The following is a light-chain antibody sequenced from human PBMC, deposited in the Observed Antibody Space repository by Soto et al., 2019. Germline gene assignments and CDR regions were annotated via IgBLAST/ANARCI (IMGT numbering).Light chain of an antibody. CDR1: QSVSSN. J-gene: IGKJ1*01. CDR2: GVS. CDR3: QHYYYWPPWT. V-gene: IGKV3-15*01. Sequence: EIAMTQSPATLSVSPGERATLSCRASQSVSSNLAWYQKKPGQAPRLLIYGVSTRATGVPARFSGSGSGTEFTLTISSLQPEDFAVYYCQHYYYWPPWTFGQGTKVDI.